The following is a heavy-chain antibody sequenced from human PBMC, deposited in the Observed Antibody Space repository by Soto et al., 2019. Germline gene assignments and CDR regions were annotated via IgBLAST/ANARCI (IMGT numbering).Heavy chain of an antibody. CDR2: INSDGSST. J-gene: IGHJ4*02. D-gene: IGHD6-19*01. CDR3: ATEKDIAVAGTGWLY. CDR1: GCTFGSYG. Sequence: WVPLRLSWGASGCTFGSYGVRRVSQDPGKGLVWVSRINSDGSSTSYADSVKGRFTISRDNAKNTLYLQMNSLRAEDTAVYYCATEKDIAVAGTGWLYWGQGTLVTVSS. V-gene: IGHV3-74*01.